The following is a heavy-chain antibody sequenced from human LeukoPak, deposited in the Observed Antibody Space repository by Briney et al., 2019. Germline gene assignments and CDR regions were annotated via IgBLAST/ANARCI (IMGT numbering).Heavy chain of an antibody. CDR2: ITSNSSYI. D-gene: IGHD1-26*01. J-gene: IGHJ3*02. Sequence: GGSLRLSCAASGFTFSKYSMNWVRQAPGKGLEWVSSITSNSSYIYYADSVKGRFSISRDNAKNSLYLQMNSLRAEDTAVYYCARGGSYLSAFDIWGQGTMVTVSS. CDR1: GFTFSKYS. CDR3: ARGGSYLSAFDI. V-gene: IGHV3-21*04.